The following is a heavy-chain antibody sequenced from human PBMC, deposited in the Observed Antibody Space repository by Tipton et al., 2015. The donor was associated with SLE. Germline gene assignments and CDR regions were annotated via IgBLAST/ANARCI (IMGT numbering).Heavy chain of an antibody. CDR1: GGSFSGYY. J-gene: IGHJ4*02. CDR3: ARFWGPNSWYFDY. D-gene: IGHD6-13*01. V-gene: IGHV4-34*01. CDR2: INHSGST. Sequence: LRLSCAVYGGSFSGYYWSWIRQPPGKGLEWIGEINHSGSTNYNPSLKSRVTISVDTSKKQFSLKLSSVTAADMAVYYCARFWGPNSWYFDYWGQGTLVTVSS.